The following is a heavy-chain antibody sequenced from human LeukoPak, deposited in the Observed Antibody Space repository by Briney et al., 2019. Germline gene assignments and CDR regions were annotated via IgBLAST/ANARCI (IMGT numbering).Heavy chain of an antibody. D-gene: IGHD3-9*01. V-gene: IGHV3-7*01. CDR3: ARHVRYAFDS. CDR1: GFTFTAYW. Sequence: GGSLRLSCAASGFTFTAYWMSWVRQAPGKGLEWVANVRLDGIQEDYIDSVKGRFSISRDNAKNSVYLQMNSLRAEDTAVYYCARHVRYAFDSWGQGTLVTVSS. CDR2: VRLDGIQE. J-gene: IGHJ4*02.